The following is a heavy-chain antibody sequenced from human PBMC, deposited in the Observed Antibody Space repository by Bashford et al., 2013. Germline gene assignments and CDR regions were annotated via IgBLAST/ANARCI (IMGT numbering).Heavy chain of an antibody. CDR2: VIPIFGTA. V-gene: IGHV1-69*13. J-gene: IGHJ6*02. D-gene: IGHD3-10*01. CDR1: GGTFSSYA. Sequence: SVKVSCKASGGTFSSYAISWVRQAPGQGLEWMGGVIPIFGTANYAQKFQGRVTITADESTSTAYMELSSLRSEDTAVYYCARSRVSYYGMDVWGQGTTVTVSS. CDR3: ARSRVSYYGMDV.